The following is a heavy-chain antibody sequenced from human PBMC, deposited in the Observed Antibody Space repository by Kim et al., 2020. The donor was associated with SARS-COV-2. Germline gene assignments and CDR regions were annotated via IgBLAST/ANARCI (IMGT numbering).Heavy chain of an antibody. J-gene: IGHJ4*02. D-gene: IGHD3-10*01. CDR3: ARGEHYYGSGSYYYYFDY. Sequence: VKGQFTISRENAKNSLYLQMNSLRAGDTAVYYCARGEHYYGSGSYYYYFDYWGQGTLVTVSS. V-gene: IGHV3-13*03.